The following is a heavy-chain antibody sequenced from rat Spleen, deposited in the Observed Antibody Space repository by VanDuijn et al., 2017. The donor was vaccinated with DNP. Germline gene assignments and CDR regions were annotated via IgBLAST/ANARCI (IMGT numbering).Heavy chain of an antibody. J-gene: IGHJ2*01. CDR3: ARSDYSDDGFYYGYFDY. Sequence: QVQLKESGPGLVQPSQTLSLTCTVSGFSLIDYSVAWVRQPPGKGLEWIAAVSGGGITYYNSALRSRLSISRDTSKSQVFLRMNSMQTEDTAMYFCARSDYSDDGFYYGYFDYWGQGVMVTVSS. CDR1: GFSLIDYS. D-gene: IGHD1-12*02. CDR2: VSGGGIT. V-gene: IGHV2-6*01.